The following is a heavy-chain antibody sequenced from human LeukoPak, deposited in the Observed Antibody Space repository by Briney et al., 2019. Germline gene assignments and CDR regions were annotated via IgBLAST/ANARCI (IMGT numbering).Heavy chain of an antibody. CDR2: MNPNSGNT. J-gene: IGHJ5*02. Sequence: GASVKVSCKASGYTFTNYDINWVRQATGQGLEWMGWMNPNSGNTGYAQKFQGRVTMTRNTSISTAYMELSSLRSEDTAVYYCARAPGYCGSGSYSNWFDPWGQGTLVTVSS. CDR1: GYTFTNYD. CDR3: ARAPGYCGSGSYSNWFDP. D-gene: IGHD3-10*01. V-gene: IGHV1-8*01.